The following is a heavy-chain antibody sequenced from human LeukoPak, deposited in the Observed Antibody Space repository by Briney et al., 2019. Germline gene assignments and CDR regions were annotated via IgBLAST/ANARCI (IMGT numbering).Heavy chain of an antibody. CDR1: GGSLSSSSYY. J-gene: IGHJ6*02. CDR2: IYYSGST. D-gene: IGHD2-15*01. Sequence: SETLSLTCTVSGGSLSSSSYYWGWIRQPPGTGLEWIGSIYYSGSTYYNPSLKSRVTISVDTSKNQFSLKLSSVTAADTAVYYCRMVVAATHPSYYYYYGMDVWGQGTTVTVSS. CDR3: RMVVAATHPSYYYYYGMDV. V-gene: IGHV4-39*01.